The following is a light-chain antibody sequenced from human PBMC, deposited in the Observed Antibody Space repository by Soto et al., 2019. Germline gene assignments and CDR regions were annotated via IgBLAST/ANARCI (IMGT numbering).Light chain of an antibody. CDR2: EVS. V-gene: IGLV2-18*01. CDR3: SLFTSSSTYV. CDR1: SSDVGSYNR. J-gene: IGLJ1*01. Sequence: ALTQPPSVSGSPGQSVTISCTGTSSDVGSYNRVSWYQQPPGTAPKLMIYEVSYRPSGVPDRFSGSKSGNTASLTISGLQAEDEADYYCSLFTSSSTYVFGTGTKVTVL.